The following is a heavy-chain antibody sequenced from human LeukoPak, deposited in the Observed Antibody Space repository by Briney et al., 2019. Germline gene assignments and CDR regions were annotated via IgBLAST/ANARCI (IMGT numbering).Heavy chain of an antibody. D-gene: IGHD2-2*02. CDR3: ARDPPSRYCSSTSCYSYYYGMDV. V-gene: IGHV3-30*04. J-gene: IGHJ6*02. CDR1: GFTFSSYA. CDR2: ISYDGSNK. Sequence: GGSLRLSRAASGFTFSSYAMHWVRQAPGKGLEWVAVISYDGSNKYYADSVKGRFTISRDNSKNTLYLQMNSLRAEDTAVYYCARDPPSRYCSSTSCYSYYYGMDVWGQGTTVTVSS.